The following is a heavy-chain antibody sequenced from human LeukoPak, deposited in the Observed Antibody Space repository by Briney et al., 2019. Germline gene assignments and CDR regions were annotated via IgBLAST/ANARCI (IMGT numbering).Heavy chain of an antibody. CDR2: INSDGSST. CDR3: ARGGILTGYYVTV. Sequence: GGFLRLSCAASGLTFSSYWMHWVRQAPGKGLVWVSRINSDGSSTSYADSVKGRFTISRDNAKNTLYLQMDSLRAEDTAVYYCARGGILTGYYVTVWGQGTLVTVSS. CDR1: GLTFSSYW. D-gene: IGHD3-9*01. V-gene: IGHV3-74*01. J-gene: IGHJ4*02.